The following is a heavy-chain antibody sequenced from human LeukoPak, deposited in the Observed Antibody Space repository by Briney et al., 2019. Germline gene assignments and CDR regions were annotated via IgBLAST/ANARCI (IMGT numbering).Heavy chain of an antibody. CDR3: AQGFSSGWYPN. CDR1: GFSVNSFG. D-gene: IGHD6-19*01. CDR2: ISINGETT. V-gene: IGHV3-23*01. J-gene: IGHJ4*02. Sequence: GRSLRLSCAVSGFSVNSFGMSWVRQAPGKGLEWISAISINGETTWYADSVKGRFIISRDNSKNALYLQLSSLRVEDTAVYYCAQGFSSGWYPNWGQGSLVSVSA.